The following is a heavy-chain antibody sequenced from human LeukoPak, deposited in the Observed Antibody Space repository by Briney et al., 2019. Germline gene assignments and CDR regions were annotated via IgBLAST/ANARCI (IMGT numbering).Heavy chain of an antibody. Sequence: GGSLRLSCAASGFTFSNYAMHRVRQAPGKGLEWVAVISYDGSNKYYADSVKGRFTISRDNSKNTLDLQMNSLRAEDTAVYYCARDRRPGSYGHGADYYFYGMDVWGQGTTVTVSS. D-gene: IGHD2-2*01. CDR2: ISYDGSNK. J-gene: IGHJ6*02. CDR1: GFTFSNYA. V-gene: IGHV3-30-3*01. CDR3: ARDRRPGSYGHGADYYFYGMDV.